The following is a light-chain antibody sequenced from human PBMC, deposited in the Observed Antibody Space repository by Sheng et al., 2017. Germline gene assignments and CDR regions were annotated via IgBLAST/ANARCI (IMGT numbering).Light chain of an antibody. Sequence: DIQMTQSPSSLSASVGDRVTITCRASQGISNYLAWYQQKPGKVPKLLIYAASTLQSGVPPRFSGSGSGTDFTLTISSLQPEDVATYYCQNYNSAPFTFGPGTKVDI. CDR2: AAS. CDR3: QNYNSAPFT. V-gene: IGKV1-27*01. J-gene: IGKJ3*01. CDR1: QGISNY.